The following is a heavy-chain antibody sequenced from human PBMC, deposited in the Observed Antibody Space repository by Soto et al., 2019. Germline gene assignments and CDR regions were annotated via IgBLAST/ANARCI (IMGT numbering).Heavy chain of an antibody. V-gene: IGHV1-69*13. CDR2: IIPIFGTA. CDR3: ASRDGYNHAFDI. CDR1: GGTFSSYA. D-gene: IGHD5-12*01. Sequence: GASVKVSCKASGGTFSSYAISWVRQAPGQGLEWMGGIIPIFGTANYAQKFQGRVTITADESTSTAYMELSSLRSEDTAVYYCASRDGYNHAFDIWGQGTMVTVSS. J-gene: IGHJ3*02.